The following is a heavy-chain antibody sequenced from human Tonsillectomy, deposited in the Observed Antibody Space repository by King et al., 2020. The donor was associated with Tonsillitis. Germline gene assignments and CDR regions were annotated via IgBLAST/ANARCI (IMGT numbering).Heavy chain of an antibody. Sequence: QLVQSGAEVKKPGSSVKVSCKTSGGTFSNYAITWVRQAPGQGLEWMGGIIPIFGAANYAQKFQDRVTITADKYTSTAYMELSGLTSEDTAVYYCARDLYSSSSDDYYYYMDVWGKGTTVTVSS. V-gene: IGHV1-69*06. D-gene: IGHD6-6*01. J-gene: IGHJ6*03. CDR1: GGTFSNYA. CDR3: ARDLYSSSSDDYYYYMDV. CDR2: IIPIFGAA.